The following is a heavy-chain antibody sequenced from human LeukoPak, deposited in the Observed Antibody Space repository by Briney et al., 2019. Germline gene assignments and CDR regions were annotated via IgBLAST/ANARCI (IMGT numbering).Heavy chain of an antibody. CDR1: GDSMSSYY. Sequence: SETLSLTCTVSGDSMSSYYWSWIRQPPGKGLEWIAYISYSGSTKYNPSLQNRVTISIDTSKDQFSLKLSTVTAADTAVYYCARTTEGYRSSASCFGFSYSYYMDVWGKGTTVTISS. V-gene: IGHV4-59*01. CDR2: ISYSGST. D-gene: IGHD2-2*01. J-gene: IGHJ6*03. CDR3: ARTTEGYRSSASCFGFSYSYYMDV.